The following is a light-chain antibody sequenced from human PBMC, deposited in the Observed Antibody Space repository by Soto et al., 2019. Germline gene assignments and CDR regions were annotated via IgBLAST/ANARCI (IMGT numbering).Light chain of an antibody. J-gene: IGLJ1*01. V-gene: IGLV2-14*01. CDR2: EVN. CDR1: SSGVGFYNY. CDR3: SSYTTSSTLL. Sequence: QSVLTQPASVSGSPGQSITISCTGTSSGVGFYNYVSWYQQHPGKTPKLMIYEVNNRPSGVSNRFSGSKSGNTASLTISGLQAEDEADYYCSSYTTSSTLLFGTGTKVTVL.